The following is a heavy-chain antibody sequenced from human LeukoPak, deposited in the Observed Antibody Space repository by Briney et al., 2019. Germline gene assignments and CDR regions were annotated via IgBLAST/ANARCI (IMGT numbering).Heavy chain of an antibody. Sequence: PSETLSLTCTVSGGSLSTYYWSWIRQPAGKGLEWIGRIYTSGSTNYNPSLKSRVTMSVDTSKNQFSLKLSSVTAADTAVYYCARELRRYSSGNYYYYYMDVWGKGTTVTISS. CDR2: IYTSGST. CDR1: GGSLSTYY. CDR3: ARELRRYSSGNYYYYYMDV. J-gene: IGHJ6*03. D-gene: IGHD6-19*01. V-gene: IGHV4-4*07.